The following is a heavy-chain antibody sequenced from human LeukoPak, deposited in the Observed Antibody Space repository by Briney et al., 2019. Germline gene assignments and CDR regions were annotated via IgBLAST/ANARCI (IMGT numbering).Heavy chain of an antibody. V-gene: IGHV4-39*07. CDR1: GGSTSSSSYY. CDR3: ARDLYYYDSSGYYGEDYFDY. CDR2: IYTSGST. J-gene: IGHJ4*02. Sequence: SETLSLTCTVSGGSTSSSSYYWGWIRQPPGKGLEWIGRIYTSGSTNYNPSLKSRVTISVDTSKNQFSLKLSSVTAADTAVYYCARDLYYYDSSGYYGEDYFDYWGQGTLVTVSS. D-gene: IGHD3-22*01.